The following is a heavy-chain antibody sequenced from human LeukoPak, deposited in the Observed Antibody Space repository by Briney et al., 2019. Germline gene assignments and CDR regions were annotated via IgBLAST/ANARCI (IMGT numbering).Heavy chain of an antibody. CDR3: ARHARYFDL. CDR2: ITYSWTT. V-gene: IGHV4-59*08. CDR1: GGSISSYY. Sequence: PSETLSLTCTVSGGSISSYYWTWIRQPPGKGLEWIGYITYSWTTHYNPSRMSRVTISLDMSKNQFSLNLRSVTASDTAVYYCARHARYFDLWGRGALVTVSS. J-gene: IGHJ2*01.